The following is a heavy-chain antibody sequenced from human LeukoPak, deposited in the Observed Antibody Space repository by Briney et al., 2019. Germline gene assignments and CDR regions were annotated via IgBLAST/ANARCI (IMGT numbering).Heavy chain of an antibody. D-gene: IGHD2-21*02. J-gene: IGHJ3*01. V-gene: IGHV4-59*08. CDR2: VYNSGDT. CDR1: GGSMSAYF. Sequence: PSETLSLSCTVSGGSMSAYFWSWIRQPPGKGLEWIGCVYNSGDTNYNPSLKSRLTISIDMSENQFSLRLRSVTAADTAVYYCASQYCGGDCKGPGAFDVWGQGTMVAVSS. CDR3: ASQYCGGDCKGPGAFDV.